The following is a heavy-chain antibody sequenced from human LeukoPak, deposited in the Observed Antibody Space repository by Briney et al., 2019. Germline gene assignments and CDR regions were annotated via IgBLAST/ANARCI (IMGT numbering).Heavy chain of an antibody. CDR2: IYTSGST. CDR3: AGRSRFGGYYYMDV. V-gene: IGHV4-4*09. CDR1: GGSISSYY. D-gene: IGHD3-10*02. Sequence: SETLFLTCTGSGGSISSYYWSWIRQPPGKGLEWIGYIYTSGSTNYDPSLKSRVTISVDTSKNQFSLKLSTVTAADTAVYYWAGRSRFGGYYYMDVWGKGTTVTVSS. J-gene: IGHJ6*03.